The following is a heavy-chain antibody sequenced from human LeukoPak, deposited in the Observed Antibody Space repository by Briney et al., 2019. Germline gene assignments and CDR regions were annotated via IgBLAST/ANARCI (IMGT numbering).Heavy chain of an antibody. J-gene: IGHJ4*02. V-gene: IGHV4-31*03. CDR1: GGSISSGGYY. D-gene: IGHD3-22*01. Sequence: SETLSLTCTVSGGSISSGGYYWTWIRQHPGKGLEWIGYMYYSGSTYYNPSLKSRVTISVDTSKNQFSLKLSSVTAADTAVYYCARVSSSGYYYVDYWGQGTLVTVSS. CDR3: ARVSSSGYYYVDY. CDR2: MYYSGST.